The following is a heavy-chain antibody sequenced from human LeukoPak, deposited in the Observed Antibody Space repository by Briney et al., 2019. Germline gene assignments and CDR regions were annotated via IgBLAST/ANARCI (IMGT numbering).Heavy chain of an antibody. CDR3: ARDFTAVAGTVDY. V-gene: IGHV3-7*01. Sequence: GGSLRLSCAASGFTFSSDWMSWVCQALGKGLEWVANIKQDGSEKYYVDSVKGRFTISRDNAKNSLYLQMNSLRAEDTAVYYCARDFTAVAGTVDYWGQGTLVTVSS. CDR1: GFTFSSDW. CDR2: IKQDGSEK. J-gene: IGHJ4*02. D-gene: IGHD6-19*01.